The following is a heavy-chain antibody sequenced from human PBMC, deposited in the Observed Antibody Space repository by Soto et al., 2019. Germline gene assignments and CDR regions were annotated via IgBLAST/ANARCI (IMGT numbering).Heavy chain of an antibody. CDR1: GFTFSGSA. J-gene: IGHJ6*02. V-gene: IGHV3-73*02. CDR2: IRSKANSYAT. CDR3: TRQDRKPYYYGMDV. Sequence: EVQLVESGGGLVQPGGSLKLSCAASGFTFSGSAMHWVRQASGKGLEWVGRIRSKANSYATAYAASVKGRFTISRDDSKNTAYLQMNSLKTVDTAVYYCTRQDRKPYYYGMDVWGQGTTVTVSS.